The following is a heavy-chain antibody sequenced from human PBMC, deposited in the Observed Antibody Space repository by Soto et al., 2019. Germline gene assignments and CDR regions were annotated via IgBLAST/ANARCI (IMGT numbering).Heavy chain of an antibody. Sequence: GGSLRLSCEAPGFTFSIYAMHWVRQAPGKGLEWVAVISNDGSTKHYADPLKGRFTISRDNSKNTLYLQMNSLRAEDTAVYYCATVFGVISDSFDYWGQGTLVTVSS. CDR2: ISNDGSTK. D-gene: IGHD3-3*01. CDR1: GFTFSIYA. V-gene: IGHV3-30-3*01. CDR3: ATVFGVISDSFDY. J-gene: IGHJ4*02.